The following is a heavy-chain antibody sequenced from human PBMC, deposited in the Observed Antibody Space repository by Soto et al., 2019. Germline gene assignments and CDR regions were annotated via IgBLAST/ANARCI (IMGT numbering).Heavy chain of an antibody. D-gene: IGHD3-3*01. CDR3: ARPGGYRFLEWLRPEPYYYGMDV. V-gene: IGHV4-39*01. CDR1: GGSISSSSYY. CDR2: IYYSGST. J-gene: IGHJ6*02. Sequence: QLQLQESGPGLVKPSETLSLTCTVSGGSISSSSYYWGWIRQPPGKGLEWIGSIYYSGSTYYNPSLKSRVTISVDTSKNQFSLKLSSVTAADTAVYYCARPGGYRFLEWLRPEPYYYGMDVWGQGTTVTVSS.